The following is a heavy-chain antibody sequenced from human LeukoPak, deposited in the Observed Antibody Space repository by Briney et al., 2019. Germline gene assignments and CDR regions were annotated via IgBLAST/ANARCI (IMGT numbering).Heavy chain of an antibody. CDR3: VKNIVVVVAAPVGASDI. Sequence: GGSLRLSCSASGFTFSSYAMHWVRQAPGKGLEYVSAISSNGGSTYYADSVKGRFTISRDNSKNTLYLQMSSLRAEDTAVYYCVKNIVVVVAAPVGASDIWGQGTMVTVSS. CDR2: ISSNGGST. CDR1: GFTFSSYA. D-gene: IGHD2-15*01. J-gene: IGHJ3*02. V-gene: IGHV3-64D*09.